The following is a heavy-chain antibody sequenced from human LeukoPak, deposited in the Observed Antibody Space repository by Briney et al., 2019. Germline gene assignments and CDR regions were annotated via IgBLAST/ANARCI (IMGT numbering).Heavy chain of an antibody. CDR2: INPNSGGT. D-gene: IGHD3-10*01. CDR3: ARGYREDYYGSGNYYYYYMDV. CDR1: GYTFTVYY. J-gene: IGHJ6*03. V-gene: IGHV1-2*02. Sequence: GASVTVSCKASGYTFTVYYMHWVRQAPGQGLEWMGWINPNSGGTNYAQKFQGRVTMTRDTSISTAYMELSRLRSDDTAVYYCARGYREDYYGSGNYYYYYMDVWGKGTTVTVSS.